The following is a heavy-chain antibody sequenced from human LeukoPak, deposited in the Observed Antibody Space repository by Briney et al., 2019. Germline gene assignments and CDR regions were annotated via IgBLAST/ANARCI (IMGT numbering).Heavy chain of an antibody. CDR2: MNPNSGNT. D-gene: IGHD6-19*01. V-gene: IGHV1-8*01. J-gene: IGHJ6*03. CDR3: ARGQEQWLLHYYYCMDV. Sequence: ASVKVSCKASGYTFTSYDINWVRQATGQGLEWMGWMNPNSGNTGYAQKFQGRVTMTRNTSISTAYMELSRLRSDDTAVYYCARGQEQWLLHYYYCMDVWGKGTTVTISS. CDR1: GYTFTSYD.